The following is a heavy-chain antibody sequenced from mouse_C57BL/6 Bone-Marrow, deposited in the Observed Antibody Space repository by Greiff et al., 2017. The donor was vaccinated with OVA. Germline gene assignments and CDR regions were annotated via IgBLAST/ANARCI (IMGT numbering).Heavy chain of an antibody. CDR1: GFTFSDYG. CDR2: ISSGSSTI. CDR3: ARSPKDSTVVATDY. V-gene: IGHV5-17*01. Sequence: EVKLVESGGGLVKPGGSLKLSCAASGFTFSDYGMHWVRQAPEKGLEWVAYISSGSSTIYYADTVKGRFTISRDNAKNTLFLQMSSLRSEDTALYYCARSPKDSTVVATDYWGKGTTLTVSS. D-gene: IGHD1-1*01. J-gene: IGHJ2*01.